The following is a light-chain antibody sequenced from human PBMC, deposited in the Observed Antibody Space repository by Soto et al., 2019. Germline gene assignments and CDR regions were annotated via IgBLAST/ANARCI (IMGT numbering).Light chain of an antibody. Sequence: QLVLTQPPSASGTPGQRVTISCSGSSSNIGSNFVCWFQQLPGTAPKLLIYKNDQRPSGVADRFSGSKSGTSASLAISGLRSEDEADYYCAAWDARLTGLVFGGGTKLTVL. V-gene: IGLV1-47*01. CDR2: KND. J-gene: IGLJ2*01. CDR3: AAWDARLTGLV. CDR1: SSNIGSNF.